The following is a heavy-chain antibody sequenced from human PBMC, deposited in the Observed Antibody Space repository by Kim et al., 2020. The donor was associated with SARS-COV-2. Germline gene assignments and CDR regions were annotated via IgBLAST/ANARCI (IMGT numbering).Heavy chain of an antibody. CDR3: AREHYDDHYYGMDV. D-gene: IGHD3-22*01. Sequence: YADSVKVPFTGSKDNSKNTLYLYMNSLITEDTAVYYCAREHYDDHYYGMDVWGQGTTVTVSS. V-gene: IGHV3-30*03. J-gene: IGHJ6*02.